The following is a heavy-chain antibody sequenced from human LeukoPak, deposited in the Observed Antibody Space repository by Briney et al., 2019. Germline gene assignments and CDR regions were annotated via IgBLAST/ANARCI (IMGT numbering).Heavy chain of an antibody. J-gene: IGHJ4*02. CDR2: ISGSSIYT. D-gene: IGHD3-22*01. V-gene: IGHV3-11*05. CDR3: VRDISGYYFDY. CDR1: GFTFSDYH. Sequence: PGGSLRLSCAASGFTFSDYHMTWIRQAPGKGLEWVSYISGSSIYTTYADSVKVRFTISRDNAKNSLYLQMNSLRAEDTALYYCVRDISGYYFDYWGQGTLVTVSS.